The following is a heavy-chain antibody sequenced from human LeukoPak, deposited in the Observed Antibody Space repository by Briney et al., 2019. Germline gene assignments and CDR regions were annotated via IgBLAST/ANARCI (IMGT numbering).Heavy chain of an antibody. D-gene: IGHD3-22*01. Sequence: GGSLRLSCAASGFTFSSYATSWVRQAPGKGLEWVSAISGRGESTYYADSVKGRFTISRDNSKNTLDLEMNSLRAEDTAVYYCAKGPSHYYDSSGYDWVYWGQGTLVTVSS. CDR1: GFTFSSYA. V-gene: IGHV3-23*01. J-gene: IGHJ4*02. CDR2: ISGRGEST. CDR3: AKGPSHYYDSSGYDWVY.